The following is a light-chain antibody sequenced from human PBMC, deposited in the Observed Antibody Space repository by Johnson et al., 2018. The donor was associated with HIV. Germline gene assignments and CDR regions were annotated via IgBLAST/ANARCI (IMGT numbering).Light chain of an antibody. CDR1: SSYIGNNY. Sequence: QSVLTQPPSVSAAPGQKVSISCSGSSSYIGNNYVSSYQQLPGTAPKFLIYDNNKRPSGIPDRFSGSKSGTSATLGITGLQTGDEADYYCGTWDSSLSAHYVFGTGTKITVL. CDR2: DNN. J-gene: IGLJ1*01. CDR3: GTWDSSLSAHYV. V-gene: IGLV1-51*01.